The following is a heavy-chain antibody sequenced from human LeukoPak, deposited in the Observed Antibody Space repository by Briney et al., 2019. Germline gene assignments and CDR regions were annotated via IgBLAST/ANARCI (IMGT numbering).Heavy chain of an antibody. V-gene: IGHV3-23*01. CDR1: GFIFSNYA. CDR3: AKVYYDILTGYSRHFDY. CDR2: LSVIGGTP. D-gene: IGHD3-9*01. Sequence: GGSLRLSCAAYGFIFSNYAMSWVRQAPGKGLEWVSTLSVIGGTPYYADSMRGRFTISRDNSKNTLYLQMNSLRAEDTAIYYCAKVYYDILTGYSRHFDYWGQGILVTVSS. J-gene: IGHJ4*02.